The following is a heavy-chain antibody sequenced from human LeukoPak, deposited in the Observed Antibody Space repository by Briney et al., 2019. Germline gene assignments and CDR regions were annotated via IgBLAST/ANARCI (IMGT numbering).Heavy chain of an antibody. Sequence: PSETLSLTCAVYGGSFSGYYWSWIRQPPGKGLEWIGEINHSGSTNYNPSLKSRVTISVDTSKNQFSLKLSSVTAADTAVYYCARLPFTNYFGYWGQGTLVTVSS. CDR3: ARLPFTNYFGY. D-gene: IGHD3-3*01. CDR1: GGSFSGYY. V-gene: IGHV4-34*01. CDR2: INHSGST. J-gene: IGHJ4*02.